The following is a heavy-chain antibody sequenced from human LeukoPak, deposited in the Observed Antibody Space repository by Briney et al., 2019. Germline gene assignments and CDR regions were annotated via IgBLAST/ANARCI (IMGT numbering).Heavy chain of an antibody. J-gene: IGHJ5*02. D-gene: IGHD5-12*01. Sequence: ASVNVSCKASGGTFSSYAISWVRQAPGQGLEWMGGIIPIFCTANYAQKFEGRVTSTTDESTSTAYMELSSLRSEDTAVYYCARGGPSGYGASNWLDPWGQGTLVTVYS. CDR2: IIPIFCTA. CDR3: ARGGPSGYGASNWLDP. V-gene: IGHV1-69*05. CDR1: GGTFSSYA.